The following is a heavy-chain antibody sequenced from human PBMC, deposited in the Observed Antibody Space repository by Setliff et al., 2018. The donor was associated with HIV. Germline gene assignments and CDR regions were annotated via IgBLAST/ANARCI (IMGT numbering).Heavy chain of an antibody. CDR2: VYYRAKTGATT. CDR3: ARDVAPPLAGDVWSCNGL. D-gene: IGHD6-19*01. V-gene: IGHV4-59*11. Sequence: KTSETLSLTCSVSGGSIRSHYWSWIRQAPGKGLQWIGNVYYRAKTGATTDHNPSLRSRISISLDVSKNQLSLRLRSVTAADTAIYYCARDVAPPLAGDVWSCNGLWGQGTQVTVAS. CDR1: GGSIRSHY. J-gene: IGHJ4*02.